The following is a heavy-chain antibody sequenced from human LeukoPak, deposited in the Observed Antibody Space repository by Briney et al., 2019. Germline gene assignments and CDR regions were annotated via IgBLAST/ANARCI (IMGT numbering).Heavy chain of an antibody. V-gene: IGHV4-59*02. CDR2: VYYSGSA. Sequence: SETLSLTCTVSGDSVTTYYWSWIRQPPGKGLEWLGYVYYSGSATYNPSLKSRVTISVDASKDQFSLRLSSVTAADTAVYYCARDGSNWSNDYYHGVDVWGQGTTVTVSS. J-gene: IGHJ6*02. CDR1: GDSVTTYY. CDR3: ARDGSNWSNDYYHGVDV. D-gene: IGHD4-23*01.